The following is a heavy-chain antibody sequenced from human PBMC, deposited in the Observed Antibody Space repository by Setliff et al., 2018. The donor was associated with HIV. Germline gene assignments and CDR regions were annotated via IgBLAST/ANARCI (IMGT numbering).Heavy chain of an antibody. D-gene: IGHD6-19*01. J-gene: IGHJ4*02. Sequence: ETLSLTCAVYGGSFSGFYWTFIRQSPGKGLEWIGEVTHSGTTTYDPSLKSRITISVDTSKNQFSLKLTSVTAADMGVYYCARGRKKTLAVSGTRYFDFRGQGTLVTVSS. V-gene: IGHV4-34*01. CDR2: VTHSGTT. CDR3: ARGRKKTLAVSGTRYFDF. CDR1: GGSFSGFY.